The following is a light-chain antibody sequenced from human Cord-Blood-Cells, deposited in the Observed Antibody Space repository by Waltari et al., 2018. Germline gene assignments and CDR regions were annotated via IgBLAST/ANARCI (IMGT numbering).Light chain of an antibody. Sequence: QLVLTQSPSASASLCASLQLTCTLRTRHTSYPIAWPPQPPEKGPRYLRKLNSDGSHRKGDGLPDRFSGSSSEAERYLTISSLQSEDEADYYCQTWGTGIQVFGGGTKLTVL. V-gene: IGLV4-69*01. CDR3: QTWGTGIQV. J-gene: IGLJ2*01. CDR1: TRHTSYP. CDR2: LNSDGSH.